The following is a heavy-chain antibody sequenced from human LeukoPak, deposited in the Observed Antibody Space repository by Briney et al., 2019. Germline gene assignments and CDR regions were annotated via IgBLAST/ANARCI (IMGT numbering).Heavy chain of an antibody. CDR1: GFTFSSNY. Sequence: GGSLRLSCAASGFTFSSNYMNWVRQAPGKGLEWVAVIYTSGTTHYADSVEGRFTISRDNSKNTLYLQMNSLRADDTAVYYCARGLGSTVVNLDYWGQGTLVTVSS. CDR2: IYTSGTT. D-gene: IGHD4-23*01. CDR3: ARGLGSTVVNLDY. V-gene: IGHV3-66*01. J-gene: IGHJ4*02.